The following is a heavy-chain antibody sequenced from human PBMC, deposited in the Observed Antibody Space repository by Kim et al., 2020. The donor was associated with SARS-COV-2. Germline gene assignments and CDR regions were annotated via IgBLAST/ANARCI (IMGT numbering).Heavy chain of an antibody. V-gene: IGHV1-18*01. J-gene: IGHJ4*02. D-gene: IGHD6-13*01. Sequence: AQKLQGRVTMTTDTSTSTAYMELRSLRSDDTAVYYCARGDRYSSSWFFDYWGQGTLVTVSS. CDR3: ARGDRYSSSWFFDY.